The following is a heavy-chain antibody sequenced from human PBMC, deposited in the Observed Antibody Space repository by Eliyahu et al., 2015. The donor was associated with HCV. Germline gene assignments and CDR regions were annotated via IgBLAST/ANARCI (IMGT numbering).Heavy chain of an antibody. CDR3: ARHRGGYNNGYFFFGS. D-gene: IGHD5-24*01. V-gene: IGHV4-59*08. CDR2: IYYTGST. Sequence: QVQLQESGPGLVKPSETLSLTCTVSGGSISNYYWSWIRRPPGKGLEWIGYIYYTGSTNYNPSLKSRVTISLDTSKNQFSLRLSSVTAADTAVYYCARHRGGYNNGYFFFGSWGQGTLVTVSS. J-gene: IGHJ4*02. CDR1: GGSISNYY.